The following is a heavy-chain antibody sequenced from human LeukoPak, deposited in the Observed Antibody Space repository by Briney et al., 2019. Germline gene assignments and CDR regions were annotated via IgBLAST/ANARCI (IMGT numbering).Heavy chain of an antibody. Sequence: GGSLRLSCAASGFSLSSYAMSWVRQAPGKGLEWVSAISGSGGSTYYADSVKGRFTISRDNSRNSLYLQMNSLRTEDTALYYCAKTPYYDILTGLSTYFDYWGQGTLVTVSS. V-gene: IGHV3-23*01. D-gene: IGHD3-9*01. J-gene: IGHJ4*02. CDR3: AKTPYYDILTGLSTYFDY. CDR2: ISGSGGST. CDR1: GFSLSSYA.